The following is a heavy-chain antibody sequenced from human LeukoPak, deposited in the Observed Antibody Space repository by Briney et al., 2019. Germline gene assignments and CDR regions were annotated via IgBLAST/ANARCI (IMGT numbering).Heavy chain of an antibody. V-gene: IGHV1-18*01. Sequence: GASVKVSLKASGYTFTSYGISWVRQAPGQGLQWMGWISAYNGNTNYVQKLQGRVTMTTDTSTSTAYMELRSLRSDDTAVYYCARTEITMVRGVNLNDYWGQGTLVTVSS. CDR2: ISAYNGNT. D-gene: IGHD3-10*01. CDR3: ARTEITMVRGVNLNDY. J-gene: IGHJ4*02. CDR1: GYTFTSYG.